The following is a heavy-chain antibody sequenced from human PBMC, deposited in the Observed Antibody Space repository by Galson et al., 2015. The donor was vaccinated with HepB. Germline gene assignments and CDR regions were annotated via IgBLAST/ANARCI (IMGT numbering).Heavy chain of an antibody. D-gene: IGHD6-19*01. J-gene: IGHJ4*02. CDR1: GFTFSSYA. CDR3: AKDPRWLVRHGGDY. CDR2: ISGSGGST. V-gene: IGHV3-23*01. Sequence: SLRLSCAASGFTFSSYAMSWVRQAPGKGLEWVSAISGSGGSTYYADSVKGRFTISRDNSKNTLYLQINSLRAEDTAVYYCAKDPRWLVRHGGDYWGQGTLVTVSS.